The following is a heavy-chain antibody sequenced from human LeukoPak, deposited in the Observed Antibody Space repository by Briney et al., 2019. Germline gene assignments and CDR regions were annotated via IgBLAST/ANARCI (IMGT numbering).Heavy chain of an antibody. CDR1: GGSISSSSYY. J-gene: IGHJ4*02. Sequence: SETLSLTCTVSGGSISSSSYYWGWIRQPPGKGLEWIGSIYYSGSTYYNPSLKSRVTISVDTSKNQFSLKLSSVTAADTAAYYCARLVTSTYYYDSSGYYFDYWGQGTLVTVSS. V-gene: IGHV4-39*01. D-gene: IGHD3-22*01. CDR2: IYYSGST. CDR3: ARLVTSTYYYDSSGYYFDY.